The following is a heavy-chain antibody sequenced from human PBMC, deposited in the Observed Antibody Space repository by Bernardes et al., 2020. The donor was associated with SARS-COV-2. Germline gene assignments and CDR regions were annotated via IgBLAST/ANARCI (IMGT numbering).Heavy chain of an antibody. Sequence: ASVQVSCKASGYTFTGYYMHWVRQAPGQGLEWMGWINPNSGGTNYAQKFQGRVTMTRDTSISTAYMELSRLRSDDTAVYYCAIPPTNYDRYGMDVWGQGTTVTVS. J-gene: IGHJ6*02. V-gene: IGHV1-2*02. CDR2: INPNSGGT. CDR1: GYTFTGYY. CDR3: AIPPTNYDRYGMDV. D-gene: IGHD3-22*01.